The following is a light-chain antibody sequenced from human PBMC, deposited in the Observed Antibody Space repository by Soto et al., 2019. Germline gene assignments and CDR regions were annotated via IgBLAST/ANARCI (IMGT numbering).Light chain of an antibody. CDR2: KAS. Sequence: DIQMTQSPSTLSASVGDRVTITCRAGQSISRWFAWYQQKPGKDPKLLIYKASSLESGVPSRFSGSGSGTEFTVTISSLQPADFATSYCQQCNSYWTFGLTTQVEI. CDR1: QSISRW. V-gene: IGKV1-5*03. J-gene: IGKJ1*01. CDR3: QQCNSYWT.